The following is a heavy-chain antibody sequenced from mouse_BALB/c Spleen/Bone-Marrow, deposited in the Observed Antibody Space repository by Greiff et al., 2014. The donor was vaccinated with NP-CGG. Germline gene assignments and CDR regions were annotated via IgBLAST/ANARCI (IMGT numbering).Heavy chain of an antibody. CDR3: VRPYDFGAWFAY. J-gene: IGHJ3*01. D-gene: IGHD2-4*01. Sequence: EVKLMESGGDLVKPGGSLKLSCAASGFTFSSYGMSWVRQTPDKRLEWVATISSGGSYTYYPDSVKGRFTISRDNAKNTLYLQMSSLKSEDTAMYYCVRPYDFGAWFAYWGQGTLVTVSA. V-gene: IGHV5-6*01. CDR1: GFTFSSYG. CDR2: ISSGGSYT.